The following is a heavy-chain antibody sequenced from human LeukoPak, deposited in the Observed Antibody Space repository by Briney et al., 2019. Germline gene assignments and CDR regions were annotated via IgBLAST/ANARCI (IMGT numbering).Heavy chain of an antibody. CDR2: INPSGGST. D-gene: IGHD2-15*01. CDR1: GYTFTSYY. CDR3: ARDKMVVVVAATLGYFDL. Sequence: ASVKASCKASGYTFTSYYMHWVRQAPGQGLEWMGIINPSGGSTTYAQKFQGRVTITADKSTSTAYMELSSLRSEDTAVYYCARDKMVVVVAATLGYFDLWGRGTLVTVSS. V-gene: IGHV1-46*01. J-gene: IGHJ2*01.